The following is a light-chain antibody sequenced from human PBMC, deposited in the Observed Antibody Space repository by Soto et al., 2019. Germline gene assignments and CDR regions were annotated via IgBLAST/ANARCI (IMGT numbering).Light chain of an antibody. J-gene: IGKJ2*01. CDR3: QQFNSYPHGYT. V-gene: IGKV1-13*02. CDR1: QGISSA. Sequence: AIQLTQSPSSLSASVGDRVTITCRASQGISSALAWYQQKPGKAPKLLIYDASSLESGVPSRFSGSGSGTDFTLTISSLQPEGFATYYCQQFNSYPHGYTFGQGTKLEIK. CDR2: DAS.